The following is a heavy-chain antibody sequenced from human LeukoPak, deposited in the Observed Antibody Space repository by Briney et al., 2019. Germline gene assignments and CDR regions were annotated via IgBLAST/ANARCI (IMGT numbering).Heavy chain of an antibody. D-gene: IGHD3-3*01. CDR1: GYTFTSYG. J-gene: IGHJ6*02. V-gene: IGHV1-18*01. CDR3: ARGITIFGVVIANYYYYGMDV. CDR2: MSAYNGNT. Sequence: ASVKVSCKASGYTFTSYGISWVRQAPGQGLEWMGWMSAYNGNTNYAQKLQGRVTMTTDTSTSTAYMELRSLRSDDAAVYYCARGITIFGVVIANYYYYGMDVWGQGTTVTVSS.